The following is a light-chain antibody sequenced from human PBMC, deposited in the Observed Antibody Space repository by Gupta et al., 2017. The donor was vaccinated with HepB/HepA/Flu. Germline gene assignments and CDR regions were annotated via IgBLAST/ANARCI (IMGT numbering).Light chain of an antibody. CDR3: QQYNNWLALT. V-gene: IGKV3-15*01. CDR1: QSVSSN. CDR2: GAS. J-gene: IGKJ4*01. Sequence: EIVMTPSPAPLSVSPGERATLSCRASQSVSSNLAWYQQKPGQAPRLLIYGASTRATGIPARFSGSRSGTEVTLTISSLLSEDFAVYYCQQYNNWLALTFGGGTKVEIK.